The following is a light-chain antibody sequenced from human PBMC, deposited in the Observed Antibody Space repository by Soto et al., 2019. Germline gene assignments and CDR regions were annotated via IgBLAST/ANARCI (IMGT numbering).Light chain of an antibody. J-gene: IGLJ1*01. Sequence: QSVLTQPPSVSGAPGQSVTISCTGSSSNIGAGYDVHWYQQLPGTAPKLLIYGNSNRPSGVPDRFSGSKSGTSASLAITGLQAEDEADYYCQSYDRSLSGLYVVGTGTKV. CDR2: GNS. CDR3: QSYDRSLSGLYV. CDR1: SSNIGAGYD. V-gene: IGLV1-40*01.